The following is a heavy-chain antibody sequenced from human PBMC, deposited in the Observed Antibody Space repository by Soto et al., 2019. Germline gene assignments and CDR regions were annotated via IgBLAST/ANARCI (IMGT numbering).Heavy chain of an antibody. D-gene: IGHD4-17*01. V-gene: IGHV1-69*01. CDR3: ARGYYGDFGNYYFDF. J-gene: IGHJ4*02. CDR2: IIPLFGSA. Sequence: QVPLVQSGVEVKKPGSSLKVSCKLFGGTFSSNAISWVRQAPGQGLEWMGGIIPLFGSANYAQKFQGRIAITADESTTTAYMNLSSLRFEDTAVYFCARGYYGDFGNYYFDFWGQGALVTVSS. CDR1: GGTFSSNA.